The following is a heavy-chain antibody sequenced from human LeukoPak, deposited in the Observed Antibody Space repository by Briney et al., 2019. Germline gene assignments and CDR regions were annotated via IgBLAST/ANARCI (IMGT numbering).Heavy chain of an antibody. D-gene: IGHD2-2*01. J-gene: IGHJ5*02. V-gene: IGHV4-31*03. CDR2: IYYSGST. Sequence: SETLSLTCTVSGRSISSGGYYWSWIRQHPGKGLEWIGYIYYSGSTYYNPSLKSRVTISVDTSKNQFSLKLSSVTAADTAVYYCARELPAAMPGWFDPWGQGTLVTVSS. CDR3: ARELPAAMPGWFDP. CDR1: GRSISSGGYY.